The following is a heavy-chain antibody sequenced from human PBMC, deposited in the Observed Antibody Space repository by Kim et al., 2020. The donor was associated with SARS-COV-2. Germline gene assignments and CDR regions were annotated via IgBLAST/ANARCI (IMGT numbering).Heavy chain of an antibody. Sequence: SETLSLTCTVSGGSISSSSYYWGWIRQPPGKGLEWIGSIYYSGSTYYNPSLKSRVTISVDTSKNQFSLKLSSVTAADTAVYYCARVSRIVVVVAATQYYFDYWGQGTLVTVSS. CDR2: IYYSGST. D-gene: IGHD2-15*01. CDR3: ARVSRIVVVVAATQYYFDY. V-gene: IGHV4-39*01. J-gene: IGHJ4*02. CDR1: GGSISSSSYY.